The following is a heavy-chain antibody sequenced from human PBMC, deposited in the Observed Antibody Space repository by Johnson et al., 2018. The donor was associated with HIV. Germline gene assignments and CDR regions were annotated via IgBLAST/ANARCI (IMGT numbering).Heavy chain of an antibody. D-gene: IGHD2-21*01. CDR2: ISSGGSSI. CDR1: GFKFSDYH. V-gene: IGHV3-11*04. CDR3: ARVSMLFIAADAFDM. Sequence: QVQVVESGGGVVQPGGSLRLSCAASGFKFSDYHMSWIRQAPGKGLEWVSYISSGGSSIYYADSVKGRFTICRDNAKKSMYLQMNSLRAEDTAVYYCARVSMLFIAADAFDMWGQGTMVTVAS. J-gene: IGHJ3*02.